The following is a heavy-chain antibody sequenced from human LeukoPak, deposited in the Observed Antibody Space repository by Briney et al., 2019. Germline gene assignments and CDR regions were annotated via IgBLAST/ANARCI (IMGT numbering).Heavy chain of an antibody. J-gene: IGHJ5*02. D-gene: IGHD6-19*01. V-gene: IGHV3-66*01. CDR2: IYSGGST. CDR1: GFTVSGNY. CDR3: VRDSAGNWFDP. Sequence: GGSLRLSCAASGFTVSGNYMSWVRQAPGKGLEWVSVIYSGGSTYCADSVKGRFTISRDNSKNTLYLQMNSLRAEDTAVYYCVRDSAGNWFDPWGQGTLVTVSS.